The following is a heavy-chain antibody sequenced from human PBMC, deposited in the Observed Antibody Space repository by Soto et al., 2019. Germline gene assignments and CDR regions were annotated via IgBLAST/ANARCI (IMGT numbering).Heavy chain of an antibody. CDR3: ARVGIAARHNDAFDI. CDR1: GGSISSYY. CDR2: IYYSGST. Sequence: SETLSLTCTVSGGSISSYYWSWIRQPPGKGLEWIGYIYYSGSTNYNPSLKSRVTISADTSKNQFSLKLSSVTAADTAVYYCARVGIAARHNDAFDIWGQGTMVTVSS. V-gene: IGHV4-59*01. J-gene: IGHJ3*02. D-gene: IGHD6-6*01.